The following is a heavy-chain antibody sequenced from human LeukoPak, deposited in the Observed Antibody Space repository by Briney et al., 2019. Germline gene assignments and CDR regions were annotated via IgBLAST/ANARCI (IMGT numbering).Heavy chain of an antibody. CDR2: INTNSGNR. V-gene: IGHV1-8*03. D-gene: IGHD6-6*01. CDR3: AGGDWYSSSEDY. CDR1: GYTFTSLD. Sequence: ASVKVSCKASGYTFTSLDINWVRQATGQGLEWMGWINTNSGNRGYAQQFQGRVTITRDTSIRTAYMELTSLRSDDTAVYYCAGGDWYSSSEDYWGQGTLVTVSS. J-gene: IGHJ4*02.